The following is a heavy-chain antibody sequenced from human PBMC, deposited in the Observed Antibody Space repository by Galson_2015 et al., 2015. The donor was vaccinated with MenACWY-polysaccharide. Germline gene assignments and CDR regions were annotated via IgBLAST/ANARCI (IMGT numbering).Heavy chain of an antibody. J-gene: IGHJ4*02. D-gene: IGHD2-2*01. CDR3: ARVRYSTGKYQFDY. CDR1: GFTFSNYA. Sequence: SLRLSCAASGFTFSNYAMSWVRQAPGKGLEWVSTIGGSGSNTHYADSVKGRFTTSRDNSKNTLSLQMNSLRAEDTAVYYCARVRYSTGKYQFDYWGRGTLVAVSS. CDR2: IGGSGSNT. V-gene: IGHV3-23*01.